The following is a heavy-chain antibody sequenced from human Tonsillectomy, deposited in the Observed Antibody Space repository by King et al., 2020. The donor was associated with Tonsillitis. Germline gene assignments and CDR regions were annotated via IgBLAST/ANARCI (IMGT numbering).Heavy chain of an antibody. J-gene: IGHJ3*02. CDR2: IYHSWST. CDR3: ARVAPYSDALAI. CDR1: GYSISSDYY. D-gene: IGHD2-15*01. Sequence: HVQLQESGPGLVKPSETLSLTCAVSGYSISSDYYWGWIRQPPGKGLEWIGTIYHSWSTYYNPSLKSRLTISVDTSKNQFSLKLSSVTAADPAVYNCARVAPYSDALAIWGQGTMVTVPS. V-gene: IGHV4-38-2*01.